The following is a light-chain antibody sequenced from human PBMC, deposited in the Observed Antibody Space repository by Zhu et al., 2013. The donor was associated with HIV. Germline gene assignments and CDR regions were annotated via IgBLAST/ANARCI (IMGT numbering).Light chain of an antibody. Sequence: QSALTQPASVSGSPGQSITISCTGTSSDVGGYTYVSWYQQHPGRAPKLMIYEVTKRPSGVPDRFSGSKSGNTASLTVAGLQAEDEADYYCQSRDDNLSDFVLFGGGTKLTVL. V-gene: IGLV2-8*01. CDR2: EVT. CDR3: QSRDDNLSDFVL. J-gene: IGLJ2*01. CDR1: SSDVGGYTY.